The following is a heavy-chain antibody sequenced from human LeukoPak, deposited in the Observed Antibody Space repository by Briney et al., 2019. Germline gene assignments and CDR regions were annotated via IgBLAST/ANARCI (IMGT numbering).Heavy chain of an antibody. CDR3: ARRLSGYYSTFDY. Sequence: ASVKVSCKASGYTFTTYTINWVRQAPGQGLEWMGWISAYNGNTNYAQKLQGRVTMTTDTSTSTAYMELRSLRSDYTAIYYCARRLSGYYSTFDYWGQGTLVTVSS. CDR1: GYTFTTYT. CDR2: ISAYNGNT. D-gene: IGHD3-22*01. V-gene: IGHV1-18*01. J-gene: IGHJ4*02.